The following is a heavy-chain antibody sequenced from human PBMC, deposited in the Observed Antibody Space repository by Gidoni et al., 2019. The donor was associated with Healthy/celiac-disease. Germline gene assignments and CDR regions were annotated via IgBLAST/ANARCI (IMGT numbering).Heavy chain of an antibody. CDR1: GFPFRSYG. CDR3: ARDRFYYDSSGYYYPDY. CDR2: IWYDGSNK. J-gene: IGHJ4*02. Sequence: QVQLVESGGGVVQPGRSLRLSCAASGFPFRSYGMHWVRQAPGKGLGWVEVIWYDGSNKYYADSVKGRFTISRDNSKNTLYLQMNSLRAEDTAVYYCARDRFYYDSSGYYYPDYWGQGTLVTVSS. D-gene: IGHD3-22*01. V-gene: IGHV3-33*01.